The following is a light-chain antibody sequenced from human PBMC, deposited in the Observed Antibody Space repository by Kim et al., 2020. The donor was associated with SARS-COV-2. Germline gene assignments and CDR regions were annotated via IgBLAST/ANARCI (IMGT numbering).Light chain of an antibody. CDR3: QQYGSSPRT. J-gene: IGKJ2*01. V-gene: IGKV3-20*01. CDR2: AAS. Sequence: EIVLTQSPGPLSLSPGQRATLSCRTSQSVSSSYLAWYQQKPGQAPSLLIYAASTRATGIPDRFSGSASGTDITLTISRLEPEDFGVYYCQQYGSSPRTFGQGTKLEI. CDR1: QSVSSSY.